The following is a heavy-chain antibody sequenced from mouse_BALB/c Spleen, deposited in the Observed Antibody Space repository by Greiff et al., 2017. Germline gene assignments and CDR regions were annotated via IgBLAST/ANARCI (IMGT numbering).Heavy chain of an antibody. Sequence: VQLQQSGAELVGPGALVKLSCKASGFTIKDYYMHWVKQRPEQGLEWMGWIDPENGNTIYDPKFQGRASITADTSSNTAYLQLSSLTSEDTAVYYCDREGGAMDYWGQGTSVTVSS. CDR1: GFTIKDYY. CDR3: DREGGAMDY. V-gene: IGHV14-1*02. CDR2: IDPENGNT. J-gene: IGHJ4*01.